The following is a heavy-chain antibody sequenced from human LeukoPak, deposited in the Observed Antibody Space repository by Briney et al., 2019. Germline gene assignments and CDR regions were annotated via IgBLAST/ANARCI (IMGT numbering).Heavy chain of an antibody. CDR1: GFTFSSYS. V-gene: IGHV3-21*01. CDR2: ISSSSSYI. J-gene: IGHJ4*02. D-gene: IGHD3-3*01. Sequence: GGSLRLSCAASGFTFSSYSMNWVRQAPGKGLEWVSSISSSSSYIYYADSVKGRFTISRDNAKNSLYLQMNSLRAEDTAVYYCARGSYTIFGVVINFDYWGQGTLVTVSS. CDR3: ARGSYTIFGVVINFDY.